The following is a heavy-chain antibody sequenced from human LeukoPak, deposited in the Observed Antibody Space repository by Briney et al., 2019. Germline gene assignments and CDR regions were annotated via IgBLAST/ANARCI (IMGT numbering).Heavy chain of an antibody. D-gene: IGHD1-26*01. V-gene: IGHV1-2*02. Sequence: ASVKVSCKASGYTFTGYYMHWVRQAPGQGLEWMGWINPNSGGTNYAQKFQGRVTMTRDTSISTAYMELSRLRSDDTAVYYCARAPAFPWELCDYWGQGTLVTVSS. CDR2: INPNSGGT. J-gene: IGHJ4*02. CDR1: GYTFTGYY. CDR3: ARAPAFPWELCDY.